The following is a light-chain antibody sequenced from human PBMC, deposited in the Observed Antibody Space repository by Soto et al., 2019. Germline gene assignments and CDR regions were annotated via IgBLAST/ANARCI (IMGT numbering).Light chain of an antibody. CDR1: TGAVTSDHH. J-gene: IGLJ2*01. V-gene: IGLV7-43*01. CDR2: RTT. Sequence: QAVVTQEPSLTVSQGGTVTLTCASSTGAVTSDHHPNWFQQKPGQAPMPLIYRTTNKHSWTPARFSGSLLGGKAALTLSGAQSEDEADYYCLLYSGGVHIFGGGTKLTVL. CDR3: LLYSGGVHI.